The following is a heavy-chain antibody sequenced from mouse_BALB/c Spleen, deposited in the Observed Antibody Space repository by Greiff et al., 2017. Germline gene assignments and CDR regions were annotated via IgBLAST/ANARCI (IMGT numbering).Heavy chain of an antibody. CDR1: GFTFSSYG. J-gene: IGHJ2*01. D-gene: IGHD1-1*01. CDR2: ISSGGSYT. Sequence: EVQGVESGGDLVKPGGSLKLSCAVSGFTFSSYGMSWVRQTPDKRLEWVATISSGGSYTYYPDSVKGRFTISRDNAKNTLYLQMSSLKSEDTAMYYCARQSSLYYFGCRGQGTALTVSS. CDR3: ARQSSLYYFGC. V-gene: IGHV5-6*01.